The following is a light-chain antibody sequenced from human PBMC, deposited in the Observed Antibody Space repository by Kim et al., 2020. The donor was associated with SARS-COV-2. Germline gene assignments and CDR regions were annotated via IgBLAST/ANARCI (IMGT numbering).Light chain of an antibody. CDR3: QQYNNWPPYT. CDR2: GTS. Sequence: VSPGERVTLSCRASQSVSSNLAWYQQKPGQAPRLLIYGTSTRAAGIPARFSGSGSGTEFTLTINSLQSEDFAIYYCQQYNNWPPYTFGQGTKLEI. CDR1: QSVSSN. J-gene: IGKJ2*01. V-gene: IGKV3-15*01.